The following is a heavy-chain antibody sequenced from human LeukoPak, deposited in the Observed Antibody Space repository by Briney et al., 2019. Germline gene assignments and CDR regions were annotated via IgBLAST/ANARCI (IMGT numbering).Heavy chain of an antibody. CDR3: ARDGSVGSYGVYYYYGMDV. D-gene: IGHD4-17*01. V-gene: IGHV4-59*01. CDR2: IYYSGRT. Sequence: SETLSLTCTVSGVSISSYYWSWIRQPPGKGLELIGYIYYSGRTNYNPSLKSRVTISVDTSKNQFSLKLSSVTAADTAMYYCARDGSVGSYGVYYYYGMDVWGQGTTVTVSS. CDR1: GVSISSYY. J-gene: IGHJ6*02.